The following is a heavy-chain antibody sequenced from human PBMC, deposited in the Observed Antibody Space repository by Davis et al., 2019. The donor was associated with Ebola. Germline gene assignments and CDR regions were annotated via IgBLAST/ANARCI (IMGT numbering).Heavy chain of an antibody. CDR1: AASVSGFY. CDR3: ARHFSSGTYPLEY. V-gene: IGHV4-59*02. D-gene: IGHD3-10*01. CDR2: IHSSGGT. Sequence: MPSETLSLTCTVSAASVSGFYWGWIRQTPGRGLKYLGWIHSSGGTKYNPSLGSRIAFSGDTSKKQFYLKLSSVTAADTAVYYCARHFSSGTYPLEYWGPGTLVTVSS. J-gene: IGHJ4*02.